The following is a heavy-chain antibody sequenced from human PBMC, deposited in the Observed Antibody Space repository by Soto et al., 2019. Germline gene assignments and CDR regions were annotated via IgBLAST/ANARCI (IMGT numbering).Heavy chain of an antibody. J-gene: IGHJ4*02. D-gene: IGHD3-16*02. CDR3: AGSYGGLGELSLYTLG. CDR1: GGTFSSYA. V-gene: IGHV1-69*01. Sequence: QVQLVQSGAEVKKPGSSVKVSCKASGGTFSSYAISWVRQAPGQGLEWMGGIIPIFGTANYAQKFQGRVRITGDDSTSKAYLEVSGLRSEDTAVYYCAGSYGGLGELSLYTLGWGQGTLVTVSS. CDR2: IIPIFGTA.